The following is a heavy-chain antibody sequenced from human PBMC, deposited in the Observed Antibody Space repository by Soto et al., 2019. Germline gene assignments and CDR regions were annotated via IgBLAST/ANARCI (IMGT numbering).Heavy chain of an antibody. CDR2: IIPIFGTA. J-gene: IGHJ6*02. Sequence: SVKVSCKASGGTFSSYAISWVRQAPGQGLEWMGGIIPIFGTANYAQKFQGRVTITADESTSTAYMELSSLRSEDTAVYYCARGQDIVVVTATYYYYGMDVWGQGTTVTVSS. CDR1: GGTFSSYA. V-gene: IGHV1-69*13. CDR3: ARGQDIVVVTATYYYYGMDV. D-gene: IGHD2-21*02.